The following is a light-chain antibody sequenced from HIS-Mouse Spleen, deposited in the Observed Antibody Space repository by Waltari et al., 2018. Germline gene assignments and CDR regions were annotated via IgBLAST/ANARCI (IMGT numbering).Light chain of an antibody. J-gene: IGLJ3*02. V-gene: IGLV3-10*01. Sequence: SYELTQPPSVSVSPGQTARITCPGAELPKKYAYWYQQKQGQAPVLVIYEDSKRPSGIPERFSGSSSGTMATLTISGAQVEDEADYYCYSTDSSGNHWVFGGGTKLTVL. CDR3: YSTDSSGNHWV. CDR2: EDS. CDR1: ELPKKY.